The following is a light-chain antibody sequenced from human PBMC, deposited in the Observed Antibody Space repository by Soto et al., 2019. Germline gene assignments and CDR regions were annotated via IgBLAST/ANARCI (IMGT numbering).Light chain of an antibody. V-gene: IGLV2-14*01. CDR3: SSYTSSSTLV. CDR1: SSDVGGYNY. Sequence: QSALTQPPSASGSPGQSVSISCSGGSSDVGGYNYVSWYQQHPGKAPKLMIYEVINRPSGVSNRFSGSKSGNTASLTISGLQAEDEADYYCSSYTSSSTLVFGGGTKLTVL. J-gene: IGLJ2*01. CDR2: EVI.